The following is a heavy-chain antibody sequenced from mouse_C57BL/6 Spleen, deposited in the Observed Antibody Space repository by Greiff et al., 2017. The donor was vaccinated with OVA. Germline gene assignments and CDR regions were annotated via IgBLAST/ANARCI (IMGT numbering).Heavy chain of an antibody. D-gene: IGHD2-13*01. CDR1: GYTFTSYW. CDR2: IDPSDSDT. J-gene: IGHJ2*01. Sequence: VQLQQPGAELVRPGSSVKLSCKASGYTFTSYWMHWVKQRPIQGLEWIGNIDPSDSDTHYNQKFKDKATLTVDKSSSTAYMQLSSLTSEDSAVDYCAREGDYVDDWGQGTTLTVSS. CDR3: AREGDYVDD. V-gene: IGHV1-52*01.